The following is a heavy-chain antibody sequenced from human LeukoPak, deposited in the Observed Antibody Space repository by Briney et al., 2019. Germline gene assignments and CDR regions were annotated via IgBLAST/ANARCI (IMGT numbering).Heavy chain of an antibody. CDR2: IYHSGST. CDR1: GGCISSGGYS. Sequence: SETLSLTCAVYGGCISSGGYSWSWIRQPPGKGLEWIGYIYHSGSTYYNPSLKSRVTISVDRSKNQFSLKLSSVTAADTAVYYCATLGSVDYWGQGTLVTVSS. D-gene: IGHD5-12*01. CDR3: ATLGSVDY. J-gene: IGHJ4*02. V-gene: IGHV4-30-2*01.